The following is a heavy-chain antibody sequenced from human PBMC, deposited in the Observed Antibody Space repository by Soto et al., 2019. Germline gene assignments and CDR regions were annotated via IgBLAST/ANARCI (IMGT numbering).Heavy chain of an antibody. Sequence: GGSLRLSCVASGFTFSDFRLHWVRRAPGKGLEWVADISYDGTDKSYSDSVKGRFTLSRDNSRTSVYLQMNSLRDEDMAVYHCAGDLSPGYAYGRLDYLGRGTLVTVSS. CDR1: GFTFSDFR. J-gene: IGHJ4*02. CDR2: ISYDGTDK. D-gene: IGHD2-2*01. CDR3: AGDLSPGYAYGRLDY. V-gene: IGHV3-30-3*01.